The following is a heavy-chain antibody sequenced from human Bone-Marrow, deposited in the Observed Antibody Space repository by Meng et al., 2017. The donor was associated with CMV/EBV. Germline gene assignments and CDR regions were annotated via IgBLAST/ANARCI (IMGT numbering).Heavy chain of an antibody. CDR1: TFSSYV. CDR3: ATLSRGSSQIFDY. Sequence: TFSSYVMNWVRQSPGKGLEWIGSIFYSGSTYYNPSLKSRVTISVDTSKNQFSLELTSVTAADTAVYYCATLSRGSSQIFDYWGQETLVTVSS. D-gene: IGHD6-6*01. V-gene: IGHV4-39*01. J-gene: IGHJ4*02. CDR2: IFYSGST.